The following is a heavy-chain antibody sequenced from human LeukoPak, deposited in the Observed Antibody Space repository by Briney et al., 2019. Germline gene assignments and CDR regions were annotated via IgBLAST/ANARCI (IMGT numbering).Heavy chain of an antibody. CDR3: AKDSDYYYYMDV. V-gene: IGHV3-23*01. CDR1: GFTFSNYA. CDR2: VGGNGGST. J-gene: IGHJ6*03. Sequence: GGSLRLSCAASGFTFSNYAMYWVRQAPGKGLEWVSSVGGNGGSTYYADSVKGRFTISRDNSKNTVYLQMNSLRVEDTAVYYCAKDSDYYYYMDVWGTGTTVTVSS.